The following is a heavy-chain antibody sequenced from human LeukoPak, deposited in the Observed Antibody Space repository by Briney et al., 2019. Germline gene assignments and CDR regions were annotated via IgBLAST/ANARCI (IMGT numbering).Heavy chain of an antibody. D-gene: IGHD2-21*02. Sequence: SETLSLTCAVYGGSFSGYYWSWIRQPPGKGLEWIGEINHSGSTNYNPSLKSRVTISVDTSKNQFSLKLSSVTAADTAVYYCARGGPHIVVVTAIMRARNWFDPWGQGTLVTVSS. V-gene: IGHV4-34*01. CDR3: ARGGPHIVVVTAIMRARNWFDP. J-gene: IGHJ5*02. CDR1: GGSFSGYY. CDR2: INHSGST.